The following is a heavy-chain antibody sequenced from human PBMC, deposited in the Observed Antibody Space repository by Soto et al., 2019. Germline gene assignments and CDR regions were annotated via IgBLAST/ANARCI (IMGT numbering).Heavy chain of an antibody. J-gene: IGHJ6*02. D-gene: IGHD2-15*01. V-gene: IGHV1-69*06. CDR3: ARGYCSGGSCYLYYYYGMDV. Sequence: SVKVSCKASGGAFSSYAISWVRQAPGQGLEWMGGIIPIFGTANYAQKFQGRVTITADKSTSTAYMELSSLRSEDTAVYYCARGYCSGGSCYLYYYYGMDVWGQGTPVTVYS. CDR2: IIPIFGTA. CDR1: GGAFSSYA.